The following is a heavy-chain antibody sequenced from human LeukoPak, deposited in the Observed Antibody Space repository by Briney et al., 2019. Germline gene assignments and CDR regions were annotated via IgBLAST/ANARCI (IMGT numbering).Heavy chain of an antibody. J-gene: IGHJ4*02. Sequence: PGGSLRLSCAASGFTFSTYSMNWVRQAPGKGLEWVSSISDNSNYIYYSDSVEGRFTISRDNSKNSLYLQMNSLRVEDTAVYYCARDLRDGHNLHYWGQGALVPLPS. CDR1: GFTFSTYS. CDR3: ARDLRDGHNLHY. CDR2: ISDNSNYI. D-gene: IGHD5-24*01. V-gene: IGHV3-21*01.